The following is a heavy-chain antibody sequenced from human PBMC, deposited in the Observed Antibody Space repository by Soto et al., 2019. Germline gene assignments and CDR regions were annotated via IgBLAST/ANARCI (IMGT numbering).Heavy chain of an antibody. V-gene: IGHV4-30-4*02. CDR1: GGSINSGYYY. CDR2: ISRTALP. Sequence: SEPLSLTCTVSGGSINSGYYYRRCLRPSRGKGLTLIAYISRTALPDFNPSLQSRLSISEDTSTNQIYLKLNSVTAADTDVYYCARGGGISGSTWFDPWGHGGLVTVSS. J-gene: IGHJ5*02. CDR3: ARGGGISGSTWFDP. D-gene: IGHD3-16*01.